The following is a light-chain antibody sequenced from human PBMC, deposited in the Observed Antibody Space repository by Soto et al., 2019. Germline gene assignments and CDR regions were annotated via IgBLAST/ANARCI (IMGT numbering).Light chain of an antibody. J-gene: IGKJ5*01. CDR3: QQLNSYPQVT. CDR1: QGISSY. Sequence: DLQLTQSPSFLSASVGGRVTITCRASQGISSYLAWYQQKPGKAPKLLIYAASTLQSGVPSRFSGSGSGTEFTLTINSLQPEDFATYYCQQLNSYPQVTFGQGTRLENK. V-gene: IGKV1-9*01. CDR2: AAS.